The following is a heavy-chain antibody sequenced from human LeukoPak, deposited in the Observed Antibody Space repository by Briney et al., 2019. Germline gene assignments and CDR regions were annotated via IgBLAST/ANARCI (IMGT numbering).Heavy chain of an antibody. CDR3: ARGGSTIVVVPASNLPSDY. CDR2: INPNSGGT. CDR1: GYTFTRYY. Sequence: ASVKVSCKASGYTFTRYYMHWVRQAPGQGLEWMGWINPNSGGTNYAQKFQGRVTMTRDTSISTAFLELSMLTSDDTAVYYCARGGSTIVVVPASNLPSDYWGQGTLVTVSS. D-gene: IGHD2-2*01. V-gene: IGHV1-2*02. J-gene: IGHJ4*02.